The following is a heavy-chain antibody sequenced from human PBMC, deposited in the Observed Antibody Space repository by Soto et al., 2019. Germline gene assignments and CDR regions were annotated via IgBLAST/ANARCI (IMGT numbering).Heavy chain of an antibody. CDR1: GDSITSNSYF. CDR3: ARRYGPGFDY. J-gene: IGHJ4*02. CDR2: IYYSGTT. Sequence: SETLSLTCTVSGDSITSNSYFWAWIRQPPGKGLEWIGSIYYSGTTYYNPSLKSRVTISVDRSKNQFSLKLSSVTAADTAVYYCARRYGPGFDYWGQGTLVTVSS. D-gene: IGHD4-17*01. V-gene: IGHV4-39*01.